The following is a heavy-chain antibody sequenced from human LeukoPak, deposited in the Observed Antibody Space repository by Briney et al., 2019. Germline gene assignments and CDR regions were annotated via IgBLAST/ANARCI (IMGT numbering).Heavy chain of an antibody. CDR3: ARIETSGYTYGYLAY. CDR2: FYYRGNT. CDR1: GGSISSSVDY. J-gene: IGHJ4*02. V-gene: IGHV4-39*07. Sequence: PSETLSLTCTVSGGSISSSVDYWGWIRQPPGTGLEWIGSFYYRGNTYYNPSLRGRVTISVDTSKNQFSLRLSSVTAADTAVYYCARIETSGYTYGYLAYWGQGTLVTVSS. D-gene: IGHD5-18*01.